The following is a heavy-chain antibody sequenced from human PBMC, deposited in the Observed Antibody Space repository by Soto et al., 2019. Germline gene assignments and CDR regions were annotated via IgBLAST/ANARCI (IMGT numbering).Heavy chain of an antibody. Sequence: GGSLRLSCAASGFTFSSYAMSWVRQAPGKGLEWVSAISGSGGRTYYEDSVKGRFTISRDNSKNTLYLQMNSLRAEDTAVYYCAKVSIAAAFCFDYWGQGTLVTVSS. J-gene: IGHJ4*02. CDR2: ISGSGGRT. CDR1: GFTFSSYA. CDR3: AKVSIAAAFCFDY. D-gene: IGHD6-13*01. V-gene: IGHV3-23*01.